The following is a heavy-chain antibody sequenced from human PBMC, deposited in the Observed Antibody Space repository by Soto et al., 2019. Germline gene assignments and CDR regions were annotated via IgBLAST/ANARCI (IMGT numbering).Heavy chain of an antibody. D-gene: IGHD1-26*01. V-gene: IGHV5-10-1*01. J-gene: IGHJ4*02. Sequence: GESLKISCKGSGYSFTSYWISWVRQMPGKGLEWMGRIDPSDSYTNYSPSFQGHVTISADKSISTAYLQWSSLKASDTGTYYCARGPTGMVGATWQGFFFDDWGQGTRVTVS. CDR3: ARGPTGMVGATWQGFFFDD. CDR2: IDPSDSYT. CDR1: GYSFTSYW.